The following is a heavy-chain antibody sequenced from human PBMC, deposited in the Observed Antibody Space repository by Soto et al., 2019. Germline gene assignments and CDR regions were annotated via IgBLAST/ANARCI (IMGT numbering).Heavy chain of an antibody. CDR3: ARDRDDYGSGNYYNRIDF. Sequence: QVQLVQSGAEVKKPGSSVKVSCKASGGIFSTYAISWLRQAHGQGLEWMGGIIPLFGTPNYAQRFQGRVTITADESTRTAYMELSRLRSEDTAVYYCARDRDDYGSGNYYNRIDFWGQGTLVTVSS. D-gene: IGHD3-10*01. V-gene: IGHV1-69*01. CDR1: GGIFSTYA. J-gene: IGHJ4*02. CDR2: IIPLFGTP.